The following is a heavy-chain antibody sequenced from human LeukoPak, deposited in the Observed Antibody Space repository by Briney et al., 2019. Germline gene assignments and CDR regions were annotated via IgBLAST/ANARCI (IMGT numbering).Heavy chain of an antibody. CDR1: GFTFSSYS. Sequence: PGGSLRLSCAASGFTFSSYSMNWVRQAPGKGLEWVSSISSSSSYIYYADSVKGRFTISRDNAKNSLYLQMNSLRAEDTAVYYCAREVENSSGWYSHFDYWGQGTLVTVSS. J-gene: IGHJ4*02. D-gene: IGHD6-19*01. V-gene: IGHV3-21*01. CDR2: ISSSSSYI. CDR3: AREVENSSGWYSHFDY.